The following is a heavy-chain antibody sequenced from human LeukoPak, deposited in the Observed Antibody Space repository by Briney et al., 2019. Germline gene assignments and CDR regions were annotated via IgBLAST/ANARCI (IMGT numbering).Heavy chain of an antibody. D-gene: IGHD3-22*01. J-gene: IGHJ4*02. CDR2: INWNGDST. V-gene: IGHV3-20*04. Sequence: LTGGSLRLSCAASGFTFDDYGMSWVRQAPGKGLEWVSGINWNGDSTGYADSVKGRFTISRDNAKNSLYLQMNRLRAEDTAFYYCARVYYYDDRGYYDWGQGTLGTVSS. CDR3: ARVYYYDDRGYYD. CDR1: GFTFDDYG.